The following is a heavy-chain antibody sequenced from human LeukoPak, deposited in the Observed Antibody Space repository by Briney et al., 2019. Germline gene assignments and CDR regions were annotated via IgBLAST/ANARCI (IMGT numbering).Heavy chain of an antibody. CDR3: ARSLRGTYLGALDS. J-gene: IGHJ5*01. Sequence: SQTLSLTCVVTGDSVSNYSAAWEWIRQSPSRGLEWLGRTYYRSRWYTDCAPAMKSRITVSPDTSKNQFSLQVNSVTPEDTAVYYCARSLRGTYLGALDSWGQGTLVTASS. D-gene: IGHD7-27*01. V-gene: IGHV6-1*01. CDR1: GDSVSNYSAA. CDR2: TYYRSRWYT.